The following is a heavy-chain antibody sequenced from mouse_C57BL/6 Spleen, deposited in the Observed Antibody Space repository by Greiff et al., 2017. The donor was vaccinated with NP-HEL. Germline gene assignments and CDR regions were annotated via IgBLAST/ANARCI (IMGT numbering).Heavy chain of an antibody. CDR3: ARRTGTDAMDY. J-gene: IGHJ4*01. CDR2: IYPGDGDT. V-gene: IGHV1-82*01. D-gene: IGHD4-1*01. Sequence: VQLQQSGPELVKPGASVKISCKASGYAFSSSWMNWVKQRPGKGLEWIGRIYPGDGDTNYNGKFKSKATLTVDKSSSTAYMQLSSLTSEDSAVYYCARRTGTDAMDYWGQGTSVTVSS. CDR1: GYAFSSSW.